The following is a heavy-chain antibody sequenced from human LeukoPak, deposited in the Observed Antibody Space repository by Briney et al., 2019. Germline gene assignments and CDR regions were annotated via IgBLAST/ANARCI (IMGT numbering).Heavy chain of an antibody. CDR1: GGSFSGYY. J-gene: IGHJ6*02. D-gene: IGHD3-9*01. CDR3: ARFGIDYDILTGFLFSYYGMDV. Sequence: SETLSLTCAVYGGSFSGYYWSWIRQPPGKGLEWIGYIYYSGSTYYNPSLKSRVTISVDTSKNQFSLKLSSVTAADTAVYYCARFGIDYDILTGFLFSYYGMDVWGQGTTVNVSS. V-gene: IGHV4-30-4*01. CDR2: IYYSGST.